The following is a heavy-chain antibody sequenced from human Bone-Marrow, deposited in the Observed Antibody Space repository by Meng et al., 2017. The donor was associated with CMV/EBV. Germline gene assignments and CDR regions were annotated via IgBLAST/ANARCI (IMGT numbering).Heavy chain of an antibody. V-gene: IGHV3-30*02. J-gene: IGHJ6*02. D-gene: IGHD2-2*01. CDR2: IRYDGSNK. CDR3: ARGGVVVVPAAISYYYYGMDV. Sequence: GGSLRLSCAAPGFTFTRHDMHWVRQAPGKGLEWVAFIRYDGSNKYYADSVKGRFTISRDNSKNTLYLQMNSLRAEDTAVYYCARGGVVVVPAAISYYYYGMDVWGQGTTVTVSS. CDR1: GFTFTRHD.